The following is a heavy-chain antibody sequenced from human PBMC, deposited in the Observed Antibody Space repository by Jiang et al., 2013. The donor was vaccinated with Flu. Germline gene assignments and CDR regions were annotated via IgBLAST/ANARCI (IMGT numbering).Heavy chain of an antibody. Sequence: GLVKPSQTLSLTCTVSGASISSYYWSWIRQPPGKGLEWIGYVFYTGITNYNPSLRSRVTISVDSTKNHFSLKLTSVTAADTAMYYCARDPDHDSSGYYYAYWGQGILVTVSS. CDR2: VFYTGIT. D-gene: IGHD3-22*01. V-gene: IGHV4-59*01. CDR3: ARDPDHDSSGYYYAY. CDR1: GASISSYY. J-gene: IGHJ4*02.